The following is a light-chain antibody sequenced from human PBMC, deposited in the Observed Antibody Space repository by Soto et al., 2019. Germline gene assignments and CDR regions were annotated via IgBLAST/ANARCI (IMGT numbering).Light chain of an antibody. CDR3: MQDLQIPYT. J-gene: IGKJ2*01. CDR2: LVS. Sequence: EIVMTQSPLSLPVTPGEPASISCMSSHSLLHRSGYNYLHWYLQKPGQSPQLLIYLVSTRASGVPDRLSGRGSGIDFTLKISRAEAEDVGDYYGMQDLQIPYTCGQGTKLEIK. V-gene: IGKV2-28*01. CDR1: HSLLHRSGYNY.